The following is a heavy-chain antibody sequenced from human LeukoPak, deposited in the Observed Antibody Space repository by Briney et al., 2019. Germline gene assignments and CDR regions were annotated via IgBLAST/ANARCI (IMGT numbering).Heavy chain of an antibody. Sequence: GGSLRLSCAASGFTFSSYSMSWVRQAPGKGLEWVSAISGSGGSTYYADSVKGRFTISRDNSKNTLHLQMNSLRAEDTAVYYCAKEGRSTSCFDYWGQGTLVTVSS. J-gene: IGHJ4*02. D-gene: IGHD2-2*01. CDR1: GFTFSSYS. CDR2: ISGSGGST. CDR3: AKEGRSTSCFDY. V-gene: IGHV3-23*01.